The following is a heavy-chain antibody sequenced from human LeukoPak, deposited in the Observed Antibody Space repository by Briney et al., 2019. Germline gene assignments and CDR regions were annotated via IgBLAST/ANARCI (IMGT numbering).Heavy chain of an antibody. V-gene: IGHV3-7*01. Sequence: PGGSLRLSCAASGFAFSSYWMTWVCQAPGKGLEWVANIKQDGSEKYYVDSVTGRFTISRDNAKNSLYLQMNSLRADDSAVYYCARSGSAAGTLRGRNDYWGQGTLVTVSP. D-gene: IGHD6-25*01. CDR1: GFAFSSYW. J-gene: IGHJ4*02. CDR2: IKQDGSEK. CDR3: ARSGSAAGTLRGRNDY.